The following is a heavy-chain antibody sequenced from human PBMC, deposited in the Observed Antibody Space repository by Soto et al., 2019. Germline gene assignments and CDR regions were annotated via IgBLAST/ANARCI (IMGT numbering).Heavy chain of an antibody. Sequence: QVQLVQSGAEVKKPGSSVKVSCKASGGTFSSYTISWVRQAPGQGLEWMGRIIPILGITNYAQKFQGRVTITADKSTSTAYMELSSLRSEDTAVYYCARLVDTADFDYWGQGTLVTVSS. CDR2: IIPILGIT. V-gene: IGHV1-69*02. D-gene: IGHD5-18*01. J-gene: IGHJ4*02. CDR1: GGTFSSYT. CDR3: ARLVDTADFDY.